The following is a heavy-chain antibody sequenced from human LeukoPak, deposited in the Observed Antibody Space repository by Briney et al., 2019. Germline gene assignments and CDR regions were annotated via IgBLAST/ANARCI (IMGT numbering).Heavy chain of an antibody. D-gene: IGHD6-19*01. Sequence: PGGSLRLSCAASGFTFNNAWMNWVRQAPGKGLEWVSYISSSGSTIYYADSVKGRFTISRDNAKNSLYLQMNSLRAEDTAVYYCARGYSSGWYDRGAFDIWGQGTMVTVSS. J-gene: IGHJ3*02. V-gene: IGHV3-48*04. CDR1: GFTFNNAW. CDR3: ARGYSSGWYDRGAFDI. CDR2: ISSSGSTI.